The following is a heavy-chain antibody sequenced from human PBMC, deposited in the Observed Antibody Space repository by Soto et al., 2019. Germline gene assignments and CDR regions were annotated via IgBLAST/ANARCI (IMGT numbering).Heavy chain of an antibody. D-gene: IGHD1-1*01. J-gene: IGHJ4*02. CDR3: ARDGKNWSDDDGFDS. CDR1: GYTFTTYA. Sequence: QVQLVQSGAEVKKPGASVKVSCKASGYTFTTYAMHWVRQAPGQRLEWMGWINAGNGNTKYSQKFQGRVTITRDTSASTAYMELSSLRPEDTAVYYCARDGKNWSDDDGFDSWGQGTLVTVSS. V-gene: IGHV1-3*01. CDR2: INAGNGNT.